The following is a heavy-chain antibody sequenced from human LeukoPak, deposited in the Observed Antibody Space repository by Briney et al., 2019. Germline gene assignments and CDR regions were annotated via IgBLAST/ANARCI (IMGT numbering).Heavy chain of an antibody. CDR1: GYTFTGYY. V-gene: IGHV1-2*02. D-gene: IGHD3-22*01. CDR3: ARDGAALDYDSSGHEDY. J-gene: IGHJ4*02. CDR2: INPNSGGT. Sequence: ASVKVSCKASGYTFTGYYMHWVRQAPGQGLEWMGWINPNSGGTNYAQKFQGRVTMTRDTSISTAYMELSRLRSDDTAVYYCARDGAALDYDSSGHEDYWGQGTLVTVSS.